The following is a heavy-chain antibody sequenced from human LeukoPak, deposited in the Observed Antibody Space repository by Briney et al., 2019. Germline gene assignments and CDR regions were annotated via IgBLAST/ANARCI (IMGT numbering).Heavy chain of an antibody. CDR1: GFTVNSNS. V-gene: IGHV3-53*01. CDR3: ARRAGAYSHPYDY. Sequence: GGSLRLSCTVSGFTVNSNSMSWVRQAPGKGLEWVSFIFSSTHYSDSVKGRFTISRDNSKNTLYLQMNSLRAEDTAVYYCARRAGAYSHPYDYWGQGTLVTVSS. D-gene: IGHD4/OR15-4a*01. J-gene: IGHJ4*02. CDR2: IFSST.